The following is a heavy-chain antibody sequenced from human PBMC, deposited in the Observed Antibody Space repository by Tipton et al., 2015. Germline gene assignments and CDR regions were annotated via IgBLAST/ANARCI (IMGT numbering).Heavy chain of an antibody. Sequence: TLSLTCTVSGGSVSSGSYYWSWIRQPPGKGLEWIGYISYSGYTNYNPSLKSRVIMSIDTSKDQFSLKLTSVTAADTAVYYCARVHDSSGYFGYNWFDPWGQGTLVTVSS. CDR2: ISYSGYT. J-gene: IGHJ5*02. V-gene: IGHV4-61*01. D-gene: IGHD3-22*01. CDR3: ARVHDSSGYFGYNWFDP. CDR1: GGSVSSGSYY.